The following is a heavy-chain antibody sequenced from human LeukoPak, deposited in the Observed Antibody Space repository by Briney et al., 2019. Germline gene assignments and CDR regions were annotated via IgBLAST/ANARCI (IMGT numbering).Heavy chain of an antibody. Sequence: SETLSLTCTVSGGSISNYYWSWIRQPPGKGLEWIGYIYYSGSTNYNPSLKSRVTISVDTSKNQFSLKLSSVTAADTAVYYCAGPSGSYDYWGQGTLVTVSS. D-gene: IGHD1-26*01. CDR3: AGPSGSYDY. V-gene: IGHV4-59*01. CDR1: GGSISNYY. J-gene: IGHJ4*02. CDR2: IYYSGST.